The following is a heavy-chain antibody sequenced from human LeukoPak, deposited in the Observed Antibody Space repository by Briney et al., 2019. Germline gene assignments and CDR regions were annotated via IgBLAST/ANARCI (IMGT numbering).Heavy chain of an antibody. J-gene: IGHJ4*02. CDR3: ARYYGGTYYYFDY. CDR1: GFTFSSYA. D-gene: IGHD4-23*01. V-gene: IGHV3-23*01. CDR2: ISASGGST. Sequence: PGGSLRLSCAASGFTFSSYAMSWVRQAPGKGLEWVSAISASGGSTYYADSVKGRFAISRDNSKNTLYLQMNSLRAEDTAVYYCARYYGGTYYYFDYWGQGTLVTVSS.